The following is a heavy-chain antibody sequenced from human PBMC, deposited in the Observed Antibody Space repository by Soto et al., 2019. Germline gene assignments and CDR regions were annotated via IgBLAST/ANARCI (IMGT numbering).Heavy chain of an antibody. D-gene: IGHD3-22*01. CDR1: GGSFSGYY. CDR2: INHSGST. CDR3: ARDPYYGSSGYLASNVMDV. Sequence: SETLSLTCAVYGGSFSGYYWSWIRQPPGRGLEWIGEINHSGSTNYNPSLKSRVTISVDTSKNQFSLKLSSVTAADTAVYYCARDPYYGSSGYLASNVMDVWGQGTTVTVSS. V-gene: IGHV4-34*01. J-gene: IGHJ6*02.